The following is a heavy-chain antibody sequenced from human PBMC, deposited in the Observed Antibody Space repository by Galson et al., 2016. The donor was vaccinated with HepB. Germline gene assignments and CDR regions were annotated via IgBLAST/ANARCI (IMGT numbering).Heavy chain of an antibody. J-gene: IGHJ4*02. CDR2: IYYSGRT. CDR3: ARQTITAAGDY. Sequence: TLSLTCSVSGASVSSNSFYWAWIRQPPGKGLEWIGSIYYSGRTYNNPSLKSRVTMSVDTSKNYFSLKLTSVTAADTDVYYCARQTITAAGDYWGQGTLVTVSS. V-gene: IGHV4-39*01. CDR1: GASVSSNSFY. D-gene: IGHD6-13*01.